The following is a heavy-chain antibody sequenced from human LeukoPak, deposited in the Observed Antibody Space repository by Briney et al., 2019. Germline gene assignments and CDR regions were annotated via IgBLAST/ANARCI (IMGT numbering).Heavy chain of an antibody. D-gene: IGHD3-22*01. CDR3: ASDEDDSRGYYYGGEHYFDY. Sequence: PGGSLRLSCAASGFTFSSFWMSWVRQAPGKGLEWVANIKQDGSEKYYVDSVKGRFTISRDNAKNSLYLQMNSLRAEDTAVYYCASDEDDSRGYYYGGEHYFDYWGQGPLVTVSS. CDR1: GFTFSSFW. J-gene: IGHJ4*02. CDR2: IKQDGSEK. V-gene: IGHV3-7*01.